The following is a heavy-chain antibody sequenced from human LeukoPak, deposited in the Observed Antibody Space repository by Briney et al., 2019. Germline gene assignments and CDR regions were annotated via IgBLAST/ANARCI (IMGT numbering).Heavy chain of an antibody. V-gene: IGHV3-7*01. CDR2: IKQDGSEK. Sequence: GGSLRLSCAASGFTFSSYWMSWVRQAPGKGLEWVANIKQDGSEKYYVDSVKGRFTISRDNAKNSLYLQMNSLRAEDTAVYYCARDLYQYYYDSSGFDYWGQGTLVTVSS. J-gene: IGHJ4*02. CDR3: ARDLYQYYYDSSGFDY. CDR1: GFTFSSYW. D-gene: IGHD3-22*01.